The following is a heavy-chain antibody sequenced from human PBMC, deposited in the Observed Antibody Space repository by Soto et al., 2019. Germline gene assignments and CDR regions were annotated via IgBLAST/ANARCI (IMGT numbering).Heavy chain of an antibody. Sequence: GGSLRLSCAASGFTFSSYGMHWVRQAPGKGLEWVAVISYDGSNKYYADSVKGRFTISRDNSKNTLYLQMNSLRAEDTAVYYCAKDREWLVRGVDSYGMDVWGQGTTVTVSS. J-gene: IGHJ6*02. CDR2: ISYDGSNK. D-gene: IGHD6-19*01. CDR3: AKDREWLVRGVDSYGMDV. V-gene: IGHV3-30*18. CDR1: GFTFSSYG.